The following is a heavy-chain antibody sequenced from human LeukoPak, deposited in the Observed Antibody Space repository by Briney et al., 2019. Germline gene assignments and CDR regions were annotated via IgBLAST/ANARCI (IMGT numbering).Heavy chain of an antibody. CDR1: GFTFSSYA. Sequence: PGRSLRLSCAASGFTFSSYAMHWVRQAPGKGLEWVAVISYDGSNKYYADSVKGRFTISRDNSKNTLYLQMNSLRAEDTALYYCAKDKRYSGSREGDAFDIWGQGTMVTVSS. J-gene: IGHJ3*02. D-gene: IGHD5-12*01. CDR2: ISYDGSNK. V-gene: IGHV3-30-3*01. CDR3: AKDKRYSGSREGDAFDI.